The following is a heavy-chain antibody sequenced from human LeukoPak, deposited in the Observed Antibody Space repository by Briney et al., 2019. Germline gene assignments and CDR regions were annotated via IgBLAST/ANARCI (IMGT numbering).Heavy chain of an antibody. CDR1: GGSFSGYY. Sequence: SETLSLTCAVYGGSFSGYYWSWIRQPPGKGLEWIGEINHSGSTNYNPSLKSRVTISVDTSKNQFSLKLSSVTAADTAVYYCARAGRRIYGVLISLSFDYWGQGTPVTVSS. V-gene: IGHV4-34*01. CDR3: ARAGRRIYGVLISLSFDY. CDR2: INHSGST. D-gene: IGHD3-3*01. J-gene: IGHJ4*02.